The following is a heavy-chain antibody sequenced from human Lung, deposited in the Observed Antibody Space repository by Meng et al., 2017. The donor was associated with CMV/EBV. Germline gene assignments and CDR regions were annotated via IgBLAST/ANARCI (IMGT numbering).Heavy chain of an antibody. CDR1: GFSLTTSGVN. V-gene: IGHV2-5*02. D-gene: IGHD1-26*01. J-gene: IGHJ4*02. Sequence: CTVSGFSLTTSGVNVGWIRQPPGKALEWLALIYWDDDKRYSPSLESRLTITRDTSKNQVVLTMTNMDPVDTATYYCVRSRWELLDYWGQGTLVTVSS. CDR3: VRSRWELLDY. CDR2: IYWDDDK.